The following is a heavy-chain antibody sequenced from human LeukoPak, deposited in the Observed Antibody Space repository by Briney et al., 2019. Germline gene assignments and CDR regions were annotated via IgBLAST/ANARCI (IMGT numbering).Heavy chain of an antibody. J-gene: IGHJ5*02. Sequence: SETLSLTCTVSGGSISSSSYYWGWIRQPPGKGLEWIGSIYYSGSTHYNPSLKSRVTISVDTSKNQFSLKLSSVTAADTAVYYCARDLIIVVVPAGRGNWFDPWGQGTLVTVSS. D-gene: IGHD2-2*01. V-gene: IGHV4-39*07. CDR1: GGSISSSSYY. CDR2: IYYSGST. CDR3: ARDLIIVVVPAGRGNWFDP.